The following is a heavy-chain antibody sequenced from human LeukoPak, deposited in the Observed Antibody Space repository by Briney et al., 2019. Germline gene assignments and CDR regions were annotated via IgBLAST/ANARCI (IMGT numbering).Heavy chain of an antibody. V-gene: IGHV1-18*01. CDR2: ISAYNGNT. J-gene: IGHJ5*02. Sequence: GASVKVSCKASGYTFTSYGISWVRQAPGQGLEWMGWISAYNGNTNYAQKLQGRVTMTTDTSTSTAYMELRSLRSDDTAVYYCARGMITCGGVIVSNWFDPWGQGTLVTVSS. CDR1: GYTFTSYG. CDR3: ARGMITCGGVIVSNWFDP. D-gene: IGHD3-16*02.